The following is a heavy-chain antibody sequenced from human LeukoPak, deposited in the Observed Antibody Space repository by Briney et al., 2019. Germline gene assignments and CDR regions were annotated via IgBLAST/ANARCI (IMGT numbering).Heavy chain of an antibody. Sequence: GASVKVSCKVSGYTLTELSMHWVRQAPGKGLEWMGGFDPEDAETIYTQKFQGRVTMIEDTSTDTAYMELSSLRSEDTAVYYCATGGGGSYSYWGQGTLVTVSS. CDR3: ATGGGGSYSY. CDR2: FDPEDAET. CDR1: GYTLTELS. D-gene: IGHD1-26*01. J-gene: IGHJ4*02. V-gene: IGHV1-24*01.